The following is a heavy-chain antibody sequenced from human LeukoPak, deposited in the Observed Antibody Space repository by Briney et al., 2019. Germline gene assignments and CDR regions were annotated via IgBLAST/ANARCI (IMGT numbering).Heavy chain of an antibody. D-gene: IGHD2-15*01. V-gene: IGHV1-24*01. CDR1: GYTLTELS. CDR3: ATMTGYCSGGSWWEWFDP. J-gene: IGHJ5*02. CDR2: FDPEDGEI. Sequence: SVKVSCRVSGYTLTELSMHWVRQAPGKGLEWMGGFDPEDGEIIYAQKFQGRVTMTEDTSTDTAYMELSSLRSEDTAVYYCATMTGYCSGGSWWEWFDPWGQGTLVTVSS.